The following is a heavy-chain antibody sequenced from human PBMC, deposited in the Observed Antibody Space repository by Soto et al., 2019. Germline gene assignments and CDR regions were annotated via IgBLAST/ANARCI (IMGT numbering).Heavy chain of an antibody. V-gene: IGHV4-34*01. CDR1: GGSFSGYY. Sequence: QVQLQQWGAGLLKPSETLSLTCPVYGGSFSGYYWSWIRQPPGKGLEWIGEINHSGSTNYNPSLKSRVTISVDTSKNQFSLKLSSVSAADTAVYYCATGRGVRGVIITTYYYYGLDVWGQGTTVTVSS. J-gene: IGHJ6*02. CDR2: INHSGST. CDR3: ATGRGVRGVIITTYYYYGLDV. D-gene: IGHD3-10*01.